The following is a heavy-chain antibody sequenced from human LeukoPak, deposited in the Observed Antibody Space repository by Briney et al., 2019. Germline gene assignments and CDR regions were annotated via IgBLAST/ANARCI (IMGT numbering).Heavy chain of an antibody. CDR1: GGSISSYY. Sequence: SSETLSLTCTVSGGSISSYYWSWIRQPPGKGLEWIGYIYYSGTTNYNPSLKSRVTISVDTSKNQFSLKLSSVTAADTAVYYCARQGQDNWFDPWGQGTLVTVSS. J-gene: IGHJ5*02. CDR2: IYYSGTT. V-gene: IGHV4-59*01. CDR3: ARQGQDNWFDP.